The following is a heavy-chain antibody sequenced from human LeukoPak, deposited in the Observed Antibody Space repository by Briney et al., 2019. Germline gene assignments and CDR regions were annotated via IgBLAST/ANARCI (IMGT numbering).Heavy chain of an antibody. CDR3: ARVKTGYSSGWYDMDV. V-gene: IGHV4-59*01. CDR2: IYYSGST. J-gene: IGHJ6*02. D-gene: IGHD6-19*01. CDR1: GGSFSGYY. Sequence: PSETLSLTCAVYGGSFSGYYWTWIRQPPGKGLEWIGYIYYSGSTNYNPSLKSRVTISVDTSKNQFSLKLSSVTAADTAVYYCARVKTGYSSGWYDMDVWGQGTTVTVSS.